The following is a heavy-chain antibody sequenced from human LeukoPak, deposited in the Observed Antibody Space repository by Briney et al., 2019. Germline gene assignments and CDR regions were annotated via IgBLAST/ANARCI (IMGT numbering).Heavy chain of an antibody. V-gene: IGHV3-23*01. J-gene: IGHJ4*02. CDR2: ISGSGGST. CDR1: GFTFSTYA. Sequence: GGSLRLSCAASGFTFSTYAMSWVRQAPGKRLEWVSAISGSGGSTYYADSVKGRFSISRDNSKNTLYLQMNSLRAEDTAVYYCAKVTSGSYSPFDYWGQGTLVTVSS. D-gene: IGHD1-26*01. CDR3: AKVTSGSYSPFDY.